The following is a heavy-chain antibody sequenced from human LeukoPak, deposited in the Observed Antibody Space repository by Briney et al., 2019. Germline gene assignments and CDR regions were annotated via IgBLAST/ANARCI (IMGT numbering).Heavy chain of an antibody. CDR2: ISHSGST. CDR1: SGFLSDYY. CDR3: ACMGY. J-gene: IGHJ4*02. V-gene: IGHV4-34*01. D-gene: IGHD2-8*01. Sequence: KPSETLSLTCAVYSGFLSDYYWSWIRQPPGKGLEWIGEISHSGSTNCNPSLKSRVTISVDTSKNQFSLRLSSVTAADTAVYYCACMGYWGQGTLVTVSS.